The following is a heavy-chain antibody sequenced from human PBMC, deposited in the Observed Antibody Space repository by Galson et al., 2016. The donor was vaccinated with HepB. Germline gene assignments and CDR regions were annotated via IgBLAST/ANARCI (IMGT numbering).Heavy chain of an antibody. CDR2: IYWDDNE. V-gene: IGHV2-5*02. CDR1: GFSLSTSGVG. CDR3: AHSSFEYSSSCFDY. J-gene: IGHJ4*02. Sequence: PALVKPTQTLTLTCTFSGFSLSTSGVGVGWIRQPPGKALEWLALIYWDDNERYSPSLKSRLTITKDTSKNQVVLTMTNMDPVDTATYYCAHSSFEYSSSCFDYWGQGTLVTVSS. D-gene: IGHD6-6*01.